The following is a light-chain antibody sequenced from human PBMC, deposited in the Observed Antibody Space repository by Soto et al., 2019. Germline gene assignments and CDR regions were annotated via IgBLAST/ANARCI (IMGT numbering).Light chain of an antibody. CDR3: ISYTSSSPDV. J-gene: IGLJ1*01. V-gene: IGLV2-14*01. CDR2: DVS. Sequence: QSALTQPASVSGSPGQSITISCTGTSSDVGGYNYVSWYQQHPGKAPKLMIYDVSNRPSGVSNRFAGSKSGNTAPLTISGLQAEDEADYYFISYTSSSPDVFGTGTKLTVL. CDR1: SSDVGGYNY.